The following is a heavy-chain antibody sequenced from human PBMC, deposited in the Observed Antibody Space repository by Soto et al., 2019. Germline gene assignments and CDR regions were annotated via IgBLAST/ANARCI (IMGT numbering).Heavy chain of an antibody. V-gene: IGHV3-53*02. D-gene: IGHD3-10*01. CDR1: GFTVSSNY. CDR3: AIEVFLVRGEYYGMDV. Sequence: EVQLVETGGGLIQPGGSLRLSCAASGFTVSSNYMSWVRQAPGKGLEWVSVIYSGGSTYYADSVKGGITISRDYSKNTLYLQMIGLRAKDTAVYYCAIEVFLVRGEYYGMDVWGQGTTGTVSS. CDR2: IYSGGST. J-gene: IGHJ6*02.